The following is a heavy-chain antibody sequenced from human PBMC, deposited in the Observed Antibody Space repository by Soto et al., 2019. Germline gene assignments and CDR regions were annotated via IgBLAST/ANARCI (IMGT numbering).Heavy chain of an antibody. CDR1: GFTFSSYG. D-gene: IGHD4-17*01. V-gene: IGHV3-33*01. Sequence: PGGSLRLSCAASGFTFSSYGVHWVRQAPGKGLEWVAVIWYDGSNKYYADSVKGRFTISRDNSKNTLYLQMNSLRAEDTAVYYCARKSGDYAYGMDVWGQGTTVTVSS. CDR3: ARKSGDYAYGMDV. J-gene: IGHJ6*02. CDR2: IWYDGSNK.